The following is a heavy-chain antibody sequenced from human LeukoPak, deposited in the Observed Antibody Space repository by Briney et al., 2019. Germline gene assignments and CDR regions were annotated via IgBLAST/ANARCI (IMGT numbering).Heavy chain of an antibody. V-gene: IGHV3-23*01. CDR3: AKEKRPRITSFGVIITNWFDP. CDR2: ISSSGANT. CDR1: GFTFSSYA. D-gene: IGHD3-3*01. Sequence: PGGSLRLSCAASGFTFSSYAMNWVRQAPGKGLEWVSAISSSGANTDYADSVKGRFTISRDNSNNTLYLHMNSLRAEDTAVYYCAKEKRPRITSFGVIITNWFDPWGQGTLVTVSS. J-gene: IGHJ5*02.